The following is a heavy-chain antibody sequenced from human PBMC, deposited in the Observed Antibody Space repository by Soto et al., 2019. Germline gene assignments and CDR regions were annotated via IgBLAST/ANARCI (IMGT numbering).Heavy chain of an antibody. CDR2: IYYSGST. V-gene: IGHV4-39*01. CDR3: ARQVLLWFGEELYYYYGMDV. Sequence: SETLSLTCTVSGGSISSSSYYWGWIRQPPGKGLEWIGSIYYSGSTYYNPSLKSRVTISVDTSKNQFSLKLSSVTAADTAVYYCARQVLLWFGEELYYYYGMDVWGQGTTVTVSS. D-gene: IGHD3-10*01. J-gene: IGHJ6*02. CDR1: GGSISSSSYY.